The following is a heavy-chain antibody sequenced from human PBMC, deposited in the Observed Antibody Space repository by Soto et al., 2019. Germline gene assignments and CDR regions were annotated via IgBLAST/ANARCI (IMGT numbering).Heavy chain of an antibody. CDR3: TTERDY. CDR1: GLNFSGSA. J-gene: IGHJ4*02. Sequence: EVQLVESGGGLVQIGGSLKLSCATSGLNFSGSAMHWARQASGKGLEWVGRIRSRPHNYATTYAASVEGRFTISRDDAKNTVYLHMNGLKTEDTAVYYCTTERDYWGRGTLVTVSS. V-gene: IGHV3-73*02. CDR2: IRSRPHNYAT.